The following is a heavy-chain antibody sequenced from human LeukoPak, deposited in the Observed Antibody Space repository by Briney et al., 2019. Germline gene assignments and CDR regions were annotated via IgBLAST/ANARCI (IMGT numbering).Heavy chain of an antibody. Sequence: GGSLRLSCAASGFTFSPYAMHWVRQAPGKGLEWVSCISYDGSDTFYADSVKGRFTISRDNSRNTLYLEMDSLRAGDTAVYFCARLYFTGGNPLSGDNHHGNFDSWGQGTLVTVSS. D-gene: IGHD2-8*02. CDR1: GFTFSPYA. CDR3: ARLYFTGGNPLSGDNHHGNFDS. CDR2: ISYDGSDT. V-gene: IGHV3-30*01. J-gene: IGHJ4*02.